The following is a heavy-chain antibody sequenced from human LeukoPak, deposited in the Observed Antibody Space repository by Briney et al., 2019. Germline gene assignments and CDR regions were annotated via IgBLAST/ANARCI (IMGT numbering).Heavy chain of an antibody. J-gene: IGHJ4*02. CDR2: IYYSGST. V-gene: IGHV4-30-4*08. CDR1: GGSISSGDYY. CDR3: AREGGIAAELDY. D-gene: IGHD6-13*01. Sequence: SETLSLTCTVSGGSISSGDYYWSWIRKPPGKGLEWIGYIYYSGSTYYNPSLKSRVTISVDTSKNQFSLKLSSVTAADTAVYYCAREGGIAAELDYWGQGTLVTVSS.